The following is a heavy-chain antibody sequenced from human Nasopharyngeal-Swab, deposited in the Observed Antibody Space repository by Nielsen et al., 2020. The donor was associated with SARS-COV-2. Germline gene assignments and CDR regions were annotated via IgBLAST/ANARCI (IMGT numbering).Heavy chain of an antibody. V-gene: IGHV1-2*06. CDR3: ARDQRGPLGSDY. Sequence: WVRQAPGQGLEWMGRINPNSGGTNYAQKFQGRATMTRDTSISTAYMELSRLRSDDTAVYYCARDQRGPLGSDYWGQGTLVTVSS. J-gene: IGHJ4*02. D-gene: IGHD2-15*01. CDR2: INPNSGGT.